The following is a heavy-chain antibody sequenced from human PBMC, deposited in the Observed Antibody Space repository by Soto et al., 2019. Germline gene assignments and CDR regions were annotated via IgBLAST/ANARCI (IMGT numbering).Heavy chain of an antibody. CDR1: GFTFSSYW. CDR3: ARDIVVVVAATMGFDP. Sequence: EVQLVESGGGLVQPGGSLRLSCAASGFTFSSYWMSWVHQAPGKGLEWVANIKQDGSEKYYVDSVKGRFTISRDNAKNSLYLQMNSLRAEDTAVYYCARDIVVVVAATMGFDPWGQGTLVTVSS. D-gene: IGHD2-15*01. V-gene: IGHV3-7*01. J-gene: IGHJ5*02. CDR2: IKQDGSEK.